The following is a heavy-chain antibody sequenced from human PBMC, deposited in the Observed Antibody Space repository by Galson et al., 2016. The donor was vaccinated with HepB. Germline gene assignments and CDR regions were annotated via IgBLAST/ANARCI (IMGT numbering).Heavy chain of an antibody. CDR1: GFTFSSYT. CDR3: AKEYQWLAFDY. CDR2: IRGSGSNS. V-gene: IGHV3-23*01. J-gene: IGHJ4*02. Sequence: SLRLSCAASGFTFSSYTMSWVRQAPGKGLEWVSSIRGSGSNSWYAGSVKGRFTISRDNSKNTLYLQMSSLRAEDTAVYYCAKEYQWLAFDYWGQGTLVTVSS. D-gene: IGHD6-19*01.